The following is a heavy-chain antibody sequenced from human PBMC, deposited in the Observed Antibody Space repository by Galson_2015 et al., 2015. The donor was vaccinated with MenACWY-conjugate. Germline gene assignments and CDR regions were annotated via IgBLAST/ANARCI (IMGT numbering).Heavy chain of an antibody. D-gene: IGHD5-18*01. Sequence: SLTCTVSGDSISSHHWSWFRQPPGKGLEWIEYIHENGDLKDNPPLKSRVTMSADKSKYQFSMRLISVTAADTAVYYGARITTWGSSYGYFDYWGQGILVAVSS. CDR3: ARITTWGSSYGYFDY. V-gene: IGHV4-59*08. CDR1: GDSISSHH. CDR2: IHENGDL. J-gene: IGHJ4*02.